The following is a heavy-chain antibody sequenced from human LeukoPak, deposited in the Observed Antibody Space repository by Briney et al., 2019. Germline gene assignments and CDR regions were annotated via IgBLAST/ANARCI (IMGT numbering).Heavy chain of an antibody. Sequence: PSETLSLTCTVSGGSINNYYWNWIRQPPGKGLEWIGYFYYSGSTNYNPSLKSRVTISVDRSKNQFSLKLSSVTAADTAVYYCARALTSPYCGGDCYPDYFDYWGQGTLVTVSS. D-gene: IGHD2-21*02. J-gene: IGHJ4*02. CDR1: GGSINNYY. CDR2: FYYSGST. V-gene: IGHV4-59*12. CDR3: ARALTSPYCGGDCYPDYFDY.